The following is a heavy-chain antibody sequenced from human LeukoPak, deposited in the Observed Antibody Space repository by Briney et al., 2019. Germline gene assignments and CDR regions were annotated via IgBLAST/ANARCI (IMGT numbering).Heavy chain of an antibody. CDR2: IIPIFGTA. CDR3: ARVNRVGYYYYGMDV. D-gene: IGHD1-14*01. J-gene: IGHJ6*02. Sequence: ASVKVSCKASGGTFSSYAISWVRQAPGQGLEWMGGIIPIFGTANYAQKFQGRVTITADESTSTAYMELSSLRSEDTAVYYCARVNRVGYYYYGMDVWGQGTTVTVSS. V-gene: IGHV1-69*01. CDR1: GGTFSSYA.